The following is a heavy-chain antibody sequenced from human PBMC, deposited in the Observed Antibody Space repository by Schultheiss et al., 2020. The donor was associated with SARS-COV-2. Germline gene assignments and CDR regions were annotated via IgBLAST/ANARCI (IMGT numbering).Heavy chain of an antibody. CDR3: ARDCCGYSGYDYLGYGMDV. Sequence: GESLKISCSASGFTFSSYAMSWARQAPGKGLAWVSAISGSGGKSYYADSVKGRFTISRDNSKNTLYVQMNSLRAEDTAVYYCARDCCGYSGYDYLGYGMDVWGQGTTVTVSS. CDR2: ISGSGGKS. J-gene: IGHJ6*02. CDR1: GFTFSSYA. D-gene: IGHD5-12*01. V-gene: IGHV3-23*01.